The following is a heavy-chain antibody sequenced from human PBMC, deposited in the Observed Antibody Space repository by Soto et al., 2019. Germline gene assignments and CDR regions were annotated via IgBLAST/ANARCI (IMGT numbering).Heavy chain of an antibody. CDR1: GFTFSSYS. V-gene: IGHV3-21*01. CDR2: ISSSSSYI. J-gene: IGHJ6*02. Sequence: GGSLRLSCAASGFTFSSYSMNWVRQAPGKGLEWVSSISSSSSYIYYADSVKGRFTISRDNAKNSLYLQMNSLRAEDTAVYYCARHRETYYDILTGLPFGMDVWGQGTTVTVSS. CDR3: ARHRETYYDILTGLPFGMDV. D-gene: IGHD3-9*01.